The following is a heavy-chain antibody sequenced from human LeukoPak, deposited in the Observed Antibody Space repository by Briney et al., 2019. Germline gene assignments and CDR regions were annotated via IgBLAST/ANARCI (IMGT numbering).Heavy chain of an antibody. CDR3: AKYQLLNNNYWRDAFDF. D-gene: IGHD1-1*01. CDR1: GFTFSNYA. V-gene: IGHV3-23*01. Sequence: GGSLRLSCAASGFTFSNYAMTWVRQAPGKGLEWVSVIGRTGDIFYADSVKGRFTISRDNSKNTLYLQMNSLRAEDTAVYYCAKYQLLNNNYWRDAFDFWGQETMVTVSS. J-gene: IGHJ3*01. CDR2: IGRTGDI.